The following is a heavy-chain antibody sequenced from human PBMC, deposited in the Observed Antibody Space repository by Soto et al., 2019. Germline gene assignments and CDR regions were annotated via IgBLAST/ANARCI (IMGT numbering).Heavy chain of an antibody. CDR3: VRDGTKTLRDWFDP. Sequence: SETLSLTCTVSGASISGFYWSWVRKSAGKGLEWIGRIYATGTTDYNPSLKSRVMMSVDTSKKQFSLKLRSVTAADTAVYYCVRDGTKTLRDWFDPWGQGISVTVSS. CDR2: IYATGTT. V-gene: IGHV4-4*07. CDR1: GASISGFY. D-gene: IGHD1-1*01. J-gene: IGHJ5*02.